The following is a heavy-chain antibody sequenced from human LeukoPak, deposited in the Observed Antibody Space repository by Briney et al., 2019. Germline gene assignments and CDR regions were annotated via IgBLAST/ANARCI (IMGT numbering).Heavy chain of an antibody. J-gene: IGHJ6*02. CDR2: FDPEDGET. V-gene: IGHV1-24*01. CDR3: ATVGSPLYGMDV. D-gene: IGHD3-16*01. Sequence: ASVKVSCKVSGYTLTELSMHWVRQAPGKGLEWMGGFDPEDGETIYAQKFQGRVTMTEDTSTDTAYMGLSSLRSEDTAVYYCATVGSPLYGMDVWGQGTTVTVSS. CDR1: GYTLTELS.